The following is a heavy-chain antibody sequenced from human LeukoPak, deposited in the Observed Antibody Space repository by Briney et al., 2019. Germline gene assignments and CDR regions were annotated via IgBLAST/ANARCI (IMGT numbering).Heavy chain of an antibody. V-gene: IGHV4-61*01. CDR3: ASAPQIDYVWGSYRSIRDAFDI. CDR2: IYYSGST. J-gene: IGHJ3*02. CDR1: GGSVSSGSYY. Sequence: KSSETLSLTCTVSGGSVSSGSYYWSWIRQPPGKGLEWIGYIYYSGSTNYNPSLKSRVTISVDTSKNQFSLKLSSVTAADTAVYYCASAPQIDYVWGSYRSIRDAFDIWGQGTMVTVSS. D-gene: IGHD3-16*02.